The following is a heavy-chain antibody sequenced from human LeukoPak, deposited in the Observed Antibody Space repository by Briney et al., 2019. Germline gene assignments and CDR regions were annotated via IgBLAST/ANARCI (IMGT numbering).Heavy chain of an antibody. D-gene: IGHD3-22*01. J-gene: IGHJ4*02. CDR2: IYYSGST. CDR1: GGSISSYY. CDR3: ARSSESYDSSGYYSYYFDY. Sequence: SETLSLTCTVSGGSISSYYWSWIRQPPGKGPEWIGYIYYSGSTNYNPSLKSRVTISVDTSKNQFSLKLSSVTAADTAVYYCARSSESYDSSGYYSYYFDYWGQGTLVTVSS. V-gene: IGHV4-59*01.